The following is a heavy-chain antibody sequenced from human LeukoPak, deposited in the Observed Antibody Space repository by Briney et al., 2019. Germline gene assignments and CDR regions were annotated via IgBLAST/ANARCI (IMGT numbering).Heavy chain of an antibody. CDR3: ARCSSDIVVVPAASYYYGMDV. CDR1: GYTFTSYG. Sequence: GASVKVSCKASGYTFTSYGISWVRQAPGQGLEGMGWISAYNGNTNYAQKLQGRVTMTTDTSTSTAYMELRSLRSDDTAVYYCARCSSDIVVVPAASYYYGMDVWGQGTTVTVSS. J-gene: IGHJ6*02. D-gene: IGHD2-2*01. V-gene: IGHV1-18*01. CDR2: ISAYNGNT.